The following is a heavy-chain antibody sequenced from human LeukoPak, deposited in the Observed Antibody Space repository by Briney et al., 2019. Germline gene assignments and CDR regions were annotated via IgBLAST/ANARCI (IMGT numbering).Heavy chain of an antibody. CDR2: IKQDGSEK. CDR1: GFTFSSYW. D-gene: IGHD3-3*01. Sequence: GGSLRLSCAASGFTFSSYWMSWVRQAPGKGLKWVANIKQDGSEKYYVDSVKGRFTISRDNAKNSLYLQMNSLRAEDTAVYYCARVLEWPYYYYYMDVWGKGTTVTVSS. V-gene: IGHV3-7*01. CDR3: ARVLEWPYYYYYMDV. J-gene: IGHJ6*03.